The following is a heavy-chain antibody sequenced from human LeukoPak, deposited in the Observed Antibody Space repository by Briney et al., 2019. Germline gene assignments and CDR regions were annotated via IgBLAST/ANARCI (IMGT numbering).Heavy chain of an antibody. Sequence: PSETLSLTCAVYGGSFSGYYWSWIRQPPGKGLEWIGEINHSGSTNYNPSLKSRVTISVDTSKNQFSLKLSSVTAADTAVYYCAGLIAVDGADYWGQGTLVTVSS. CDR2: INHSGST. D-gene: IGHD6-19*01. J-gene: IGHJ4*02. CDR1: GGSFSGYY. CDR3: AGLIAVDGADY. V-gene: IGHV4-34*01.